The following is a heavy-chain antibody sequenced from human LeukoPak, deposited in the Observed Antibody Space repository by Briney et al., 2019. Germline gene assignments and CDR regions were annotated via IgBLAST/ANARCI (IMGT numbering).Heavy chain of an antibody. V-gene: IGHV3-23*01. D-gene: IGHD2-15*01. J-gene: IGHJ4*02. CDR1: GFTFSSYA. CDR3: AKDLRVGCSGGSCYSFSGRGLPISFDY. Sequence: GGSLRLSCAASGFTFSSYAMSWVRQAPGKGLEWVSAISGSGGSTYCADSVKGRFTISRDNSKNTLYLQMNSLRAEDTAVYYCAKDLRVGCSGGSCYSFSGRGLPISFDYWGQGTLVTVSS. CDR2: ISGSGGST.